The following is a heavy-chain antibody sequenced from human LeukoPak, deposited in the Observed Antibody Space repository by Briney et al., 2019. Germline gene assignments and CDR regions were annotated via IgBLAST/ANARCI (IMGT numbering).Heavy chain of an antibody. CDR2: IYYSGST. Sequence: SETLSLTCTVSGGSISSYYWSWIQQPPGKGLEWIGYIYYSGSTNYNPSLKSRVTISVDTSKNQFSLKLSSVTAADTAVYYCASGRSIAVAGTGFYFDYWGQGTLVTVSS. J-gene: IGHJ4*02. CDR1: GGSISSYY. CDR3: ASGRSIAVAGTGFYFDY. V-gene: IGHV4-59*08. D-gene: IGHD6-19*01.